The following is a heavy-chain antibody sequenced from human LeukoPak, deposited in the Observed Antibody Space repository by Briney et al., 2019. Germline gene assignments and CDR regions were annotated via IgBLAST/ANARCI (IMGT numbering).Heavy chain of an antibody. J-gene: IGHJ4*02. CDR1: GYTFTDYH. CDR3: ARDKGVYDWTKNLAVTGLDY. V-gene: IGHV1-2*02. D-gene: IGHD5/OR15-5a*01. CDR2: INPNTGGT. Sequence: ASAKVSCKVSGYTFTDYHIHWVRQAPGQGPEWMGWINPNTGGTNYAQNFQGRVTMTRDTSISTAYMEVSRLRSDDTVVYYCARDKGVYDWTKNLAVTGLDYWGQGTLVTVSS.